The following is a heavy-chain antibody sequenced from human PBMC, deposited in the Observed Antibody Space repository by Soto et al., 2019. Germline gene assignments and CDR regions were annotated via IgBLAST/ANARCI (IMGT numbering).Heavy chain of an antibody. CDR1: GFTVSSNY. CDR3: ARRRIAAAGTTHDAFDI. Sequence: GGSLRLSCAASGFTVSSNYMSWVRQAPGKGLEWVSVIYSGGSTYYADSVKGRFTISRDNSKNTLYLQMNSLRAEDTAVYYCARRRIAAAGTTHDAFDIWGQGTMVTVSS. J-gene: IGHJ3*02. CDR2: IYSGGST. D-gene: IGHD6-13*01. V-gene: IGHV3-53*01.